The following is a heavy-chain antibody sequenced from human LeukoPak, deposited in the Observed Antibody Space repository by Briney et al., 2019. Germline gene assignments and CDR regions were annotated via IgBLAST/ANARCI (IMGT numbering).Heavy chain of an antibody. V-gene: IGHV3-74*01. CDR2: ICPDGTVT. CDR3: VRDFRSADY. Sequence: GGSLRLSCAASGFTFSNYCMHWVRQIPGKGLVWVSRICPDGTVTNYADSVKGRFTISRDNAKNMVFLQMNSLRADDTAVYYCVRDFRSADYWGQGILVTVSS. CDR1: GFTFSNYC. J-gene: IGHJ4*02.